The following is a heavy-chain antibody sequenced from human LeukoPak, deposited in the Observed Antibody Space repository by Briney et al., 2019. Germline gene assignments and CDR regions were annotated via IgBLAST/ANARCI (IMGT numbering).Heavy chain of an antibody. CDR2: FSGSGGNT. CDR1: GFTFSSYA. J-gene: IGHJ4*02. Sequence: GGSLRLSCAASGFTFSSYAMSWVRQAPGKGLEWVSTFSGSGGNTYYADSVKGRFTISRDNSKNTLYLQMNSLRAEDTAVYYCAKDRSYYDPSVDYWGQGTLVTVSS. D-gene: IGHD3-3*01. V-gene: IGHV3-23*01. CDR3: AKDRSYYDPSVDY.